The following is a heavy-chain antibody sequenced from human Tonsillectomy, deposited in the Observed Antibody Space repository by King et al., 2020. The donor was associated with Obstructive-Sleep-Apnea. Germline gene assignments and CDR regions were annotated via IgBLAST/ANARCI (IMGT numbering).Heavy chain of an antibody. Sequence: QLVQSGGGVVQPGRSLRLSCAASGFTFSSYGMHWVRQAPGKGLEWVAVIWYDGSNKYYADSVKGRFTISRDNSKNTLYLQMKSLRAEDTTVYYCAKGDTPLTYYYGSGSYTFDYWGQGTLVTVSS. CDR2: IWYDGSNK. J-gene: IGHJ4*02. V-gene: IGHV3-33*06. CDR1: GFTFSSYG. CDR3: AKGDTPLTYYYGSGSYTFDY. D-gene: IGHD3-10*01.